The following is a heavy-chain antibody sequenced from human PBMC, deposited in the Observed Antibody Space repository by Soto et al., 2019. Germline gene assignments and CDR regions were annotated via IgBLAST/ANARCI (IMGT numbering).Heavy chain of an antibody. CDR3: AKDNYESTGYYYVGAFDI. J-gene: IGHJ3*02. Sequence: PGGSLRLSCTASGFTFSSYGMHWVRQAPGKGLEWVTGISYDGSYEYYGDSVKGRFTISRDNSKNTLYLQMDSLRGGDTAVYYCAKDNYESTGYYYVGAFDIWGQGILVNVSS. CDR2: ISYDGSYE. V-gene: IGHV3-30*18. CDR1: GFTFSSYG. D-gene: IGHD3-22*01.